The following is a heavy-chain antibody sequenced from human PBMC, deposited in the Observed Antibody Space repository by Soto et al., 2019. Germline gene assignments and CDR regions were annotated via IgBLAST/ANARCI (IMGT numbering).Heavy chain of an antibody. CDR2: TRNKASGYTT. D-gene: IGHD3-10*01. CDR3: TRDRGSGGFDI. CDR1: GSTFSYRY. Sequence: GGSLRLSCAASGSTFSYRYMGWVRQAPGKGLEWVGRTRNKASGYTTQYAASVIGRFSISRDDSKNSLYLQMNSLKTEDTAVYYCTRDRGSGGFDIWGQGAMVTVSS. J-gene: IGHJ3*02. V-gene: IGHV3-72*01.